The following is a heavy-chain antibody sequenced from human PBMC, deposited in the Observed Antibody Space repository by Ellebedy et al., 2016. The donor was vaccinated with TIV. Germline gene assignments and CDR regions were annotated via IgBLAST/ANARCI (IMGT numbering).Heavy chain of an antibody. V-gene: IGHV3-30*10. D-gene: IGHD1-26*01. J-gene: IGHJ4*02. Sequence: PGGSLRLSCAASGFTFSSYAAHWVRQAPGQGLEWVGVISHDGNEKRHTDSVRGRFTISRDNSKNTLSLQMNSLRADDTAVYYCARGGIVGATSLDYWGQGTLVTVSS. CDR1: GFTFSSYA. CDR2: ISHDGNEK. CDR3: ARGGIVGATSLDY.